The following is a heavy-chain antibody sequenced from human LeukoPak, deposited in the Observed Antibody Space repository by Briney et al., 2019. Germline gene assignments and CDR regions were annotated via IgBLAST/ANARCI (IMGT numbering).Heavy chain of an antibody. V-gene: IGHV3-23*01. D-gene: IGHD3-10*01. J-gene: IGHJ4*02. CDR1: GFTFSNYA. Sequence: GGSLRLSCAASGFTFSNYAMTWVRQAPGKGLEWVSAISDSSRGTYYADSVKGRFTISRDTPKNTLYLQMSSLRAEDTAVYYCARDPYGSGDGYFDYWGQGTLVTVSS. CDR2: ISDSSRGT. CDR3: ARDPYGSGDGYFDY.